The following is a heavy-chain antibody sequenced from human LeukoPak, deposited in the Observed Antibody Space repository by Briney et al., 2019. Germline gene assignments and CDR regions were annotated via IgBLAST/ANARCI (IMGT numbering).Heavy chain of an antibody. CDR1: GGTFSSYA. V-gene: IGHV1-69*13. J-gene: IGHJ6*02. Sequence: SVTVSCKASGGTFSSYAISWVRQAPGQGLEWMGGIIPIFGTANYAQKFQGRVTITADESTSTAYMELSSLRSEDTAVYYCARASGSGSLDYGMDVWGQGTTVTVSS. CDR3: ARASGSGSLDYGMDV. CDR2: IIPIFGTA. D-gene: IGHD3-10*01.